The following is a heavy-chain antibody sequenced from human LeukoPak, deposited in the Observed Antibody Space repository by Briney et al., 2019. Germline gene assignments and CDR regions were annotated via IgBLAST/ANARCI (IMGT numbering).Heavy chain of an antibody. CDR1: GYTFTGNY. J-gene: IGHJ4*02. CDR2: INPNSGGT. Sequence: GASLKVSCKASGYTFTGNYMHWVRRAPGQGLEWMGRINPNSGGTNYAQKFHGRVTMTRDTSISTAYMELSRLSSDDTAVYYCARDQECGEDYWGQGTLVTVSS. V-gene: IGHV1-2*06. D-gene: IGHD3-10*01. CDR3: ARDQECGEDY.